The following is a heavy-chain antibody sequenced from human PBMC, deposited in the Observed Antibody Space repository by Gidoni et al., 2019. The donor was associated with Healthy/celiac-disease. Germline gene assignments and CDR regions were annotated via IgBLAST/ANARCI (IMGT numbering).Heavy chain of an antibody. CDR3: AKDQEFGGWYEGPFDY. J-gene: IGHJ4*02. D-gene: IGHD6-19*01. Sequence: EVQLLESGGGLIQPGGSLRLSCAASGFTFSSYAMSWVRQAPGKGLEWVSAISGSGGSTYYADSVKGRFTISRDNSKNTLYLQMNSLRAEDTAVYYCAKDQEFGGWYEGPFDYWGQGTLVTVSS. V-gene: IGHV3-23*01. CDR2: ISGSGGST. CDR1: GFTFSSYA.